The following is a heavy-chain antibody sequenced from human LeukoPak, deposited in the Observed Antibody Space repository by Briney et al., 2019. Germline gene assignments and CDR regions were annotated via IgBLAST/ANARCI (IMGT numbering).Heavy chain of an antibody. CDR3: ARVPYYYDSSGYWNWFDP. D-gene: IGHD3-22*01. V-gene: IGHV4-30-4*01. CDR2: IYYSGST. CDR1: GGSISSGDYY. J-gene: IGHJ5*02. Sequence: SETLSLTCTVSGGSISSGDYYWSWIRQPPGKGLEWIGYIYYSGSTYYNPSLKSRVTISVDTPKNQFSLKLSSVTAADTAVYYCARVPYYYDSSGYWNWFDPWGQGTLVTVSS.